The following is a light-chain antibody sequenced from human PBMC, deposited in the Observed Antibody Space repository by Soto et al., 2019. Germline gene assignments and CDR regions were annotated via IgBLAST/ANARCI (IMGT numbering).Light chain of an antibody. V-gene: IGKV1-39*01. CDR3: QQSFSTPHT. J-gene: IGKJ2*01. Sequence: IQMTQSPSSLSASVGDTVTITCRASQTISFYLNWYQQKPGRTPSLLIYATSSLQSGVPSRFDGSRSGTECTLTISSLQPDDFATYYCQQSFSTPHTVGQGTKLELK. CDR2: ATS. CDR1: QTISFY.